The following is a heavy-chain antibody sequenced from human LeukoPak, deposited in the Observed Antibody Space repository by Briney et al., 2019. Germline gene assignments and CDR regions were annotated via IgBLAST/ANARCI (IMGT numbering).Heavy chain of an antibody. D-gene: IGHD1-26*01. V-gene: IGHV3-23*01. CDR2: ISGSGGST. CDR1: GFTFSSYA. CDR3: AKGVGATPDAFDI. Sequence: GRSLRLSCAASGFTFSSYAMSWVRQAPGKGLEWVSAISGSGGSTYYADSVKGRFTISRDNSKNTLYLQMNSLRAEDTAVYYCAKGVGATPDAFDIWGQGTMVTVSS. J-gene: IGHJ3*02.